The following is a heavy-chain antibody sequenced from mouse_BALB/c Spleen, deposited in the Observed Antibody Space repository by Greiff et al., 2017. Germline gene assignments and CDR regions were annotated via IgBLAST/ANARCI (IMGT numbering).Heavy chain of an antibody. CDR3: ARHRPLAY. Sequence: EVKLVESGGGLVQPGGSLKLSCAASGFTFSSYTMSWVRQTPEKRLEWVAYISNGGGSTYYPDTVKGRFTISRDNAKNTLYLQMSSLKSEDTAMYYCARHRPLAYWGQGTLVTVSA. CDR2: ISNGGGST. J-gene: IGHJ3*01. V-gene: IGHV5-12-2*01. CDR1: GFTFSSYT.